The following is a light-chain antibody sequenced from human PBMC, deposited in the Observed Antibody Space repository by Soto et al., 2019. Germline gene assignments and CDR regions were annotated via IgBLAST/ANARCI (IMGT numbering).Light chain of an antibody. J-gene: IGKJ3*01. CDR1: QSISSW. V-gene: IGKV1-5*01. CDR3: QQYNSYSIFT. Sequence: DIQMTQSPSTLSASVGDRVTITCRASQSISSWLAWYQQKPGKAPKLLIYDASSLESGVPSRFSGSGSGTEFTLTISSLQPDDFATYYCQQYNSYSIFTFGLGTKVDIK. CDR2: DAS.